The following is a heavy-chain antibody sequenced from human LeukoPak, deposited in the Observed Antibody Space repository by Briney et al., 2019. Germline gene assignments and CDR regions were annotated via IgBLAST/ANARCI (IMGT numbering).Heavy chain of an antibody. CDR3: AKRTSGGSSGYSFDY. CDR1: GFTFSSYA. D-gene: IGHD3-16*01. Sequence: QPGGSLRLSCAASGFTFSSYAMSWVRQAPGKGLEWVSGISGSGVSTYYADSVKGRFTISRDNSKNTLYVQMNSLRAEDTAVYYCAKRTSGGSSGYSFDYWGQGTLVTVSS. CDR2: ISGSGVST. J-gene: IGHJ4*02. V-gene: IGHV3-23*01.